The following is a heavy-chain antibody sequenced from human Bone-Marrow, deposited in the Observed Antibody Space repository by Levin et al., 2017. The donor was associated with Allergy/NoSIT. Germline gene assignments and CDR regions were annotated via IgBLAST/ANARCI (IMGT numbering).Heavy chain of an antibody. J-gene: IGHJ5*02. CDR1: GFTLSYYG. CDR3: ARGAVAGIITNWVDP. CDR2: IADDGTNK. Sequence: GGSLRLSCVGSGFTLSYYGMYWVRQAPGKGPEWVAVIADDGTNKYYIDYIDSVKGRFTVSRDNSKNMLFLQMNSLTVEDTAVYYCARGAVAGIITNWVDPWGQGTLVTVSS. D-gene: IGHD6-19*01. V-gene: IGHV3-30*03.